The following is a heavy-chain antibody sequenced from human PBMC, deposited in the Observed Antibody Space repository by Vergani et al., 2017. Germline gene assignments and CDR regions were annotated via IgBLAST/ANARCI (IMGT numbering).Heavy chain of an antibody. Sequence: QVQLVESGGGVVQRRGSLRLSCATSGFTLSNYDMQWIRQGPGKGLEFVSFIQFDGSNQYYADSVKGRFTLSRDFSKNTLYLQMNSLRTDDTATYYCAKLFRGWGIDYWGQGTQVIVSS. D-gene: IGHD3-16*01. CDR2: IQFDGSNQ. V-gene: IGHV3-30*02. J-gene: IGHJ4*02. CDR1: GFTLSNYD. CDR3: AKLFRGWGIDY.